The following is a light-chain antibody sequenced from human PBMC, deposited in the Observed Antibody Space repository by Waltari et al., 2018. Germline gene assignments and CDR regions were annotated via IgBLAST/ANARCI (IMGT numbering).Light chain of an antibody. CDR3: QQRSAWPLT. CDR2: DAS. CDR1: QSVGAY. V-gene: IGKV3-11*01. J-gene: IGKJ4*01. Sequence: EIVLTQSPATLSLSPGERATLSCRASQSVGAYSAWYQQKPGQAPRLLIYDASNRASGFPARFSGSGSGTDFTLTISRLEPEDVAVYYCQQRSAWPLTFGGGTKVEI.